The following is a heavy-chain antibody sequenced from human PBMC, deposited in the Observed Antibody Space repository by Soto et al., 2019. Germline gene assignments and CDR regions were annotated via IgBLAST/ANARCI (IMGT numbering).Heavy chain of an antibody. V-gene: IGHV1-18*01. CDR2: ISAYNGNT. CDR3: ARDPHEFWTSYWFDP. CDR1: GYTFTSYG. J-gene: IGHJ5*02. D-gene: IGHD3-3*01. Sequence: ASVKVSCKASGYTFTSYGISWVRQAPGQGLEWMGWISAYNGNTNYAQKLQGRVTMTTATSTSTAYMELRSLRSDDTAIYYCARDPHEFWTSYWFDPWGQGTPVTVSS.